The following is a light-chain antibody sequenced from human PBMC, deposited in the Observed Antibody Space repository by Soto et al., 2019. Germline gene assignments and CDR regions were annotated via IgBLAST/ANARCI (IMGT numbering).Light chain of an antibody. Sequence: DIVMTQSPDSLAVSLGERATINCKSSQSVLYSSDNKNHLTWYQQKPGQPPKLLIYWASTRESGVPDRFSGSGSGTDFTLTISSLQAEDVAVYYCQQNYSAPITFGQGTRLEIK. V-gene: IGKV4-1*01. CDR1: QSVLYSSDNKNH. J-gene: IGKJ5*01. CDR3: QQNYSAPIT. CDR2: WAS.